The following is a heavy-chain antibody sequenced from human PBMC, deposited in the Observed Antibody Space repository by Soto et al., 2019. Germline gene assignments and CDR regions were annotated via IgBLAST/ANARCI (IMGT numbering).Heavy chain of an antibody. V-gene: IGHV4-30-4*01. CDR2: IYYSGST. CDR1: CGSISSGDYY. CDR3: ARLGPTTVPTSYFTGNYNGMDV. Sequence: TLSLTCTVSCGSISSGDYYWSWIRQPPGKGLEWIGYIYYSGSTYYNPSLRSRLTISVDTSKNQFSLKLSSVTAADTAVYCCARLGPTTVPTSYFTGNYNGMDVWGQGTTVTVSS. J-gene: IGHJ6*02. D-gene: IGHD4-17*01.